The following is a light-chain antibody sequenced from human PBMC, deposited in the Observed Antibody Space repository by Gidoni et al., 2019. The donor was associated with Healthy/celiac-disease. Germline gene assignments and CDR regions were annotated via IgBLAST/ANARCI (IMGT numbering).Light chain of an antibody. J-gene: IGKJ4*01. CDR3: QQYNNWPPLT. Sequence: DIVLTQSLATLSVSPGERATLSCRASPSVSSNLAWYQQKPGQVPRLLIYGASIRTTGIPARFSGSGSGTEFTLTISSLQSEDFAVYYCQQYNNWPPLTFGGGTKVEIK. CDR2: GAS. V-gene: IGKV3D-15*01. CDR1: PSVSSN.